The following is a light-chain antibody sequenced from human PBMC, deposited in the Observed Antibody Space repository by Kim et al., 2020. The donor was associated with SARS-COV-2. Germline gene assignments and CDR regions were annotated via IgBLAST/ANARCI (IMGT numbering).Light chain of an antibody. CDR1: QSLLHSSGYTY. CDR3: MQALRVPLT. J-gene: IGKJ4*01. Sequence: DIVMTQSPLSLPVTPGEPASISCRSSQSLLHSSGYTYLHWYLQKPGQSPQLLIYLGSNRASGVPDRFSGSGSGTDFTLKISRVEAEDVGVYYCMQALRVPLTFGGGTKLEI. V-gene: IGKV2-28*01. CDR2: LGS.